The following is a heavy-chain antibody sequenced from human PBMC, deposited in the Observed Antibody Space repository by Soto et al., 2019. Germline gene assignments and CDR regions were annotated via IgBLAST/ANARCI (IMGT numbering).Heavy chain of an antibody. Sequence: ASVKVSCKASGYTFTSYGISWVRQAPGQGLEWMGWISAYNGNTSYAQKLQGRVTMTTDTSTSTAYMELRSLRSDDTAVYYRARDQLRSSCYDLGNIWYGFDYYYYMDVWGKGTTVTVSS. V-gene: IGHV1-18*01. J-gene: IGHJ6*03. D-gene: IGHD5-12*01. CDR3: ARDQLRSSCYDLGNIWYGFDYYYYMDV. CDR2: ISAYNGNT. CDR1: GYTFTSYG.